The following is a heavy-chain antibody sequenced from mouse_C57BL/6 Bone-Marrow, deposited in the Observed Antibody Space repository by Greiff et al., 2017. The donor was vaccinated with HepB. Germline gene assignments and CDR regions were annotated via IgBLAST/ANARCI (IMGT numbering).Heavy chain of an antibody. V-gene: IGHV14-4*01. Sequence: VQLQQSGAELVRPGASVKLSCTASGFNIKDDYMHWVKQRPEQGLEWIGWIDPENGDTEYATKFQGKATIKADTSSNTAYLQLSSLTSEDTAVYYCTTIVTTGYYYAMDYWGQGTSVTVSS. CDR1: GFNIKDDY. J-gene: IGHJ4*01. D-gene: IGHD2-5*01. CDR3: TTIVTTGYYYAMDY. CDR2: IDPENGDT.